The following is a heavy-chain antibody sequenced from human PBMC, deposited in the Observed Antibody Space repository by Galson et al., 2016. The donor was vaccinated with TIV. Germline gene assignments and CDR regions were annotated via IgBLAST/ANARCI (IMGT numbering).Heavy chain of an antibody. V-gene: IGHV3-30*03. CDR2: MSDDGTEK. Sequence: LRLSCATSGFTFRSYGFHWVRQAPGKGLEWVAFMSDDGTEKYYGDSVRGRFTISRDNSKSTLYLQMSSLRPGDSAVYLCARVYNSYFIDYWGQGTLVTVSS. CDR3: ARVYNSYFIDY. J-gene: IGHJ4*02. CDR1: GFTFRSYG. D-gene: IGHD3-10*01.